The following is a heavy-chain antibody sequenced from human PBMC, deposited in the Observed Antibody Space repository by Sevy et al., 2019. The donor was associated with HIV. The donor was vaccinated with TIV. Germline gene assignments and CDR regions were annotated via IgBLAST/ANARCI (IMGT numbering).Heavy chain of an antibody. V-gene: IGHV1-18*01. J-gene: IGHJ4*02. D-gene: IGHD5-12*01. CDR3: ATATRDGYNPRPFDY. Sequence: ASVKVSCKCSGFSFIDYGFSWVRQAPGQGLEWMAWISVYNGNTNYAQKFQGRVAVAVDSTRKTAYMELKSLRSDDTAVYYCATATRDGYNPRPFDYWGQGTLVTVSS. CDR1: GFSFIDYG. CDR2: ISVYNGNT.